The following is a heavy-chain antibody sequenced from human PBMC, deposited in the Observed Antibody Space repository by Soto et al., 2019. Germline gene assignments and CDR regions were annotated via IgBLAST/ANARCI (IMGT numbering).Heavy chain of an antibody. CDR2: ISDTGDST. V-gene: IGHV3-23*01. Sequence: VGSLRLSCAASGFTFSSYAMNWVRQAPGKGLEWVSAISDTGDSTYYADSVKGRFTISRDSSKNTLHLQMNSLRAEDTAVYYCAKDLGYSYGYWFDYWGQGTLVTVSS. D-gene: IGHD5-18*01. CDR3: AKDLGYSYGYWFDY. J-gene: IGHJ4*02. CDR1: GFTFSSYA.